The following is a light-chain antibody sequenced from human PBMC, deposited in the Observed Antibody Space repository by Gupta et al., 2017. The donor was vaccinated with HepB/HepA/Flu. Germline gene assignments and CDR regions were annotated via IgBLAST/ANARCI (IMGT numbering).Light chain of an antibody. CDR2: SAS. CDR3: QQYSNWPLT. J-gene: IGKJ4*01. V-gene: IGKV3-15*01. CDR1: ENIGSQ. Sequence: EKVMTQSPGTLSMFPGEGATLSCRASENIGSQLAWYQQKPGQAPRLLIYSASTRATGIPARVSGSGSGTEFTLTISSLQSEDSAVYYCQQYSNWPLTFGGGTKVEIK.